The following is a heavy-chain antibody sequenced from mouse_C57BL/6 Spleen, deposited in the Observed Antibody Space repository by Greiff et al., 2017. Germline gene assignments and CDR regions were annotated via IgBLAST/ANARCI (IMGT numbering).Heavy chain of an antibody. CDR1: GYTFTSYW. Sequence: QVHVKQPGAELVMPGASVKLSCKASGYTFTSYWMHWVKQRPGQGLEWIGEIDPSDSYTNYNQKFKGKSTLTVDKSSSTAYMQLSSLTSEDSAVYYCARKGPNYYAMDYWGQGTSVTVSS. V-gene: IGHV1-69*01. CDR2: IDPSDSYT. J-gene: IGHJ4*01. CDR3: ARKGPNYYAMDY.